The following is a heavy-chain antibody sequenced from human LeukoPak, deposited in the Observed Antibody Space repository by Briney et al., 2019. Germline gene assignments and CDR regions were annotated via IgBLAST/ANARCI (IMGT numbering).Heavy chain of an antibody. CDR1: GFTFSSYG. CDR2: ISYDGSNK. D-gene: IGHD3-3*01. V-gene: IGHV3-30*18. Sequence: PGGSLRLSCAASGFTFSSYGMHWVRQAPGKGLEWVAVISYDGSNKYYADSVKGRFTISRDNSKSTLYLQMNSLRAEDTAVYYCAKVGDFGVVIAVDYWGQGTLVTVSS. CDR3: AKVGDFGVVIAVDY. J-gene: IGHJ4*02.